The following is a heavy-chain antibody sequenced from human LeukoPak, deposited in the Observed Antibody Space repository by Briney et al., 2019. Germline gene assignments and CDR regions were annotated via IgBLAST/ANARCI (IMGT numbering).Heavy chain of an antibody. CDR2: IRSKAYGGTP. CDR3: TRDGGFFYYMDV. CDR1: GFTFGDYA. Sequence: PGGSLRLSCTASGFTFGDYAMNWVRQAPGKGLEWVSFIRSKAYGGTPEYAASVKGRFIISRDDSKSIAYLQMNSLKTEDTAVYYCTRDGGFFYYMDVWGKGTTVTISS. V-gene: IGHV3-49*04. J-gene: IGHJ6*03.